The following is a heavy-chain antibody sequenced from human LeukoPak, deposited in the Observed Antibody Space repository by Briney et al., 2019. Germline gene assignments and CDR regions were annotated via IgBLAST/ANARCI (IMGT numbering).Heavy chain of an antibody. D-gene: IGHD3-10*01. J-gene: IGHJ4*02. CDR3: ARDLFYYGSGAWY. Sequence: GGSLRLSCAASGFTFRNYAMHWVRQVPGKGLEWVAVISSDESNKYYADSVKGRFIISRDNSKNTLYLQMNSLRAEDTAVYYCARDLFYYGSGAWYWGQGTLVTVSS. CDR2: ISSDESNK. V-gene: IGHV3-30*04. CDR1: GFTFRNYA.